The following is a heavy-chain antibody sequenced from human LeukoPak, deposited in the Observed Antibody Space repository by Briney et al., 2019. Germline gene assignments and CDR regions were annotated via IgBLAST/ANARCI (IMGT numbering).Heavy chain of an antibody. CDR2: IIPIFGTA. J-gene: IGHJ5*02. CDR1: GGTFSSYA. Sequence: SVKVSCKASGGTFSSYAISWVRQAPGQGLAWMGGIIPIFGTANYAQKFQGRVTITADESTSTAYMELSSLRSEDTAVYYCARDQLQLERGGWFDPWGQGTLVTVSS. CDR3: ARDQLQLERGGWFDP. D-gene: IGHD1-1*01. V-gene: IGHV1-69*01.